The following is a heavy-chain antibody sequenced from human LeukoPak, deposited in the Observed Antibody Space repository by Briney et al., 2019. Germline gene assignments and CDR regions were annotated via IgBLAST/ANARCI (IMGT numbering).Heavy chain of an antibody. V-gene: IGHV3-23*01. CDR3: ARATAAPSSYFFDH. Sequence: PGGSLRLSCAASGFTFSSYAMSWVCQAPGKGLEWVSAISGSGGSTYYADSVKGRFTISRDNSKNTLYLQMNSLRAEDTAVYYCARATAAPSSYFFDHWGQGTLVTVSS. J-gene: IGHJ4*02. D-gene: IGHD6-25*01. CDR2: ISGSGGST. CDR1: GFTFSSYA.